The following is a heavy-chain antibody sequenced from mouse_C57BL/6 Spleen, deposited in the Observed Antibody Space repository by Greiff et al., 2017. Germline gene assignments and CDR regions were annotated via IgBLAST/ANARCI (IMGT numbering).Heavy chain of an antibody. CDR1: GYTFTSYG. CDR2: IYPRSGNT. D-gene: IGHD2-5*01. CDR3: ARSTYCSKDAMDY. V-gene: IGHV1-81*01. Sequence: VQLQQSGAELARPGASVKLSCKASGYTFTSYGISWVKQRTGQGLEWIGEIYPRSGNTYYNEKFKGKATLTADKSSSTAYMELRSLTSEDSAVYFCARSTYCSKDAMDYWGQGTSVTVAS. J-gene: IGHJ4*01.